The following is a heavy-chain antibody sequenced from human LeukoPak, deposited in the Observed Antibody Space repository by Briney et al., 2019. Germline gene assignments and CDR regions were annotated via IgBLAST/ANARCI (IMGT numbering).Heavy chain of an antibody. V-gene: IGHV1-69*13. CDR1: GGTFSSYA. CDR3: ATGIFPRTVVTSYYYYYMDV. CDR2: IIPIFGTA. D-gene: IGHD4-23*01. J-gene: IGHJ6*03. Sequence: SVKVSCKASGGTFSSYAISWVRQAPGQGLEWMGGIIPIFGTANYAQKFQGRVTITADESTSIAYMELSSLRSEDTAVYYCATGIFPRTVVTSYYYYYMDVWGKGTTVTVSS.